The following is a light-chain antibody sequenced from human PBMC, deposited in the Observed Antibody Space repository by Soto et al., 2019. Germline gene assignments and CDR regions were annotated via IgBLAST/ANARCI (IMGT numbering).Light chain of an antibody. Sequence: DIQMTKSQSSLSAAGGDRVTITCRASLGIRNALGCYQQKPGKAPKRLIYGASSLPSGVPSRFSGSGSGTDFTLTIRSLQPEDFATYYCLQHNSYQYTFGQGNKREI. CDR2: GAS. V-gene: IGKV1-17*01. J-gene: IGKJ2*01. CDR3: LQHNSYQYT. CDR1: LGIRNA.